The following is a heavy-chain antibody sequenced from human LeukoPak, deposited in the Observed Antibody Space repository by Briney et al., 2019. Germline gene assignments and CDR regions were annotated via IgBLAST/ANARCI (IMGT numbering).Heavy chain of an antibody. CDR3: AKDKTASIAAPGGY. J-gene: IGHJ4*02. Sequence: GGSLRLSCAASGFTFDDYAMHWVRQAPGKGLEWVSGISWNSGSIGYADSVKGRFTISRDNAKNSLYLQMSSLRAEDMALYYCAKDKTASIAAPGGYWGQGTLVTVSS. CDR2: ISWNSGSI. CDR1: GFTFDDYA. D-gene: IGHD6-6*01. V-gene: IGHV3-9*03.